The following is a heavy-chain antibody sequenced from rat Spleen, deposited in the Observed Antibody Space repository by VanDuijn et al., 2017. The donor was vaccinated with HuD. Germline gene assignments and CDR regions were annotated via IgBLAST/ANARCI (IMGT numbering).Heavy chain of an antibody. CDR1: GFTFSNFG. Sequence: EVQLVESGGGLVQPGRSLKLSCAASGFTFSNFGMHWLRQAPTKGLEWVASISPSGGTTYYRDSVKGRFTISRDNEKVTLYLQMDSLRSEDTATYYCARTEIQLDYFDYWGQGVMVTVSS. D-gene: IGHD1-5*01. CDR2: ISPSGGTT. CDR3: ARTEIQLDYFDY. J-gene: IGHJ2*01. V-gene: IGHV5-19*01.